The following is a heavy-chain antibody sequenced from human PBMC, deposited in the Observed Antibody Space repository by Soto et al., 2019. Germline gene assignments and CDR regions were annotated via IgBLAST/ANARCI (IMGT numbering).Heavy chain of an antibody. CDR1: GGSISSYY. V-gene: IGHV4-59*01. Sequence: SETLSLTCAFSGGSISSYYWSWIRQPPGKGLEWIGYIYGSGKTNYNPSHKNRNINLKDTSQKQLSLKMTSVTDADKAVYYCARPHGGPYAFDIWGRGTMVTVSS. CDR2: IYGSGKT. D-gene: IGHD3-10*01. CDR3: ARPHGGPYAFDI. J-gene: IGHJ3*02.